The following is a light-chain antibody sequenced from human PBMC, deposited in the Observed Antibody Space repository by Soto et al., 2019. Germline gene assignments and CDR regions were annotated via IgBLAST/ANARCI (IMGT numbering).Light chain of an antibody. J-gene: IGKJ4*01. CDR3: QQYNEWPLA. V-gene: IGKV3-15*01. Sequence: EIVVTQSPATLSLSPGERATLSCRASQSVVTNVAWYQQKPGQPPRLLIHDSSTRDTGVPDRFSGRGYGTEFALTISSLQSEDFAVYYCQQYNEWPLAFGGGTKVEIK. CDR2: DSS. CDR1: QSVVTN.